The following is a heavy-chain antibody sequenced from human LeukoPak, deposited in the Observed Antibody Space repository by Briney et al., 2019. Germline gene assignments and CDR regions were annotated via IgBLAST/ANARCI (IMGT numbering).Heavy chain of an antibody. CDR1: GGSISSGSYY. CDR2: IYTSGST. Sequence: PSQTLSLTCTVSGGSISSGSYYWSWIRQPAGKRLEWIGRIYTSGSTNYNPSLKSRVTISVDTSKNQFSLKLSSVTAADTAVYYCARNSGSYAGIDYWGQGTLVTVSS. V-gene: IGHV4-61*02. CDR3: ARNSGSYAGIDY. J-gene: IGHJ4*02. D-gene: IGHD1-26*01.